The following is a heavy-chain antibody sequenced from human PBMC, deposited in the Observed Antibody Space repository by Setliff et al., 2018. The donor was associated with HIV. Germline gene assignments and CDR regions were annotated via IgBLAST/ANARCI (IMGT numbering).Heavy chain of an antibody. J-gene: IGHJ3*01. CDR1: GGSFPNYH. D-gene: IGHD3-3*01. CDR3: ARGRLATLCGVVVPTVAAFDV. Sequence: PSETMSLTCAVYGGSFPNYHWTWIRQSPENGLEWIGQITPSGITNNNPSLNSRVNISVDTSKNQLSLNLTSVTAADTALYYCARGRLATLCGVVVPTVAAFDVWGQGTKVTVSS. V-gene: IGHV4-34*01. CDR2: ITPSGIT.